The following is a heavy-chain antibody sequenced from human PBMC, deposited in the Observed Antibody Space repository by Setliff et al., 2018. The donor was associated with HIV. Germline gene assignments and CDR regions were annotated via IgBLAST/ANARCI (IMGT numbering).Heavy chain of an antibody. J-gene: IGHJ3*02. CDR1: GGSFSAYY. V-gene: IGHV4-34*01. CDR2: INHSGST. D-gene: IGHD6-19*01. Sequence: SETLSLTCAVSGGSFSAYYWSWIRQPPGEGLEWIGEINHSGSTNYNPSLKSRVTISIDTYRKQFSLRLNSVTAADTAIYYCAREERGWSNRGAFDIWGQGTMVTVSS. CDR3: AREERGWSNRGAFDI.